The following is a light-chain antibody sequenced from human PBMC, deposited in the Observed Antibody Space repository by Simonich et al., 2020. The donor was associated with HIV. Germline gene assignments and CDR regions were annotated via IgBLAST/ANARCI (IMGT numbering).Light chain of an antibody. CDR1: QRISSSF. V-gene: IGKV3D-20*02. J-gene: IGKJ4*01. Sequence: EIVLTQSPGTLSLSPGERATLSCRASQRISSSFLAWYQQKPGLAPRLLIYDASTRATGIPDRFSGSGSGTDYTLTISRLEPEDFAVYYCQQRSNWPLTFGGGTKVEIK. CDR2: DAS. CDR3: QQRSNWPLT.